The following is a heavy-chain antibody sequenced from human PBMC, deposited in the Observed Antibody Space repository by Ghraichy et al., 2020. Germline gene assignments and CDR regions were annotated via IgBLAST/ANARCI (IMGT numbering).Heavy chain of an antibody. CDR2: ISGSGRST. V-gene: IGHV3-23*01. J-gene: IGHJ4*02. Sequence: ALRLSCEASGFTFSSYAMSWVRQAPGKGLEWILDISGSGRSTNYADSVKGRFTISRDNSRNTLYLQMNSLRAEDTAVYYCAKDVNFGGGYFDYWGQGTLVTVSS. CDR3: AKDVNFGGGYFDY. D-gene: IGHD3-16*01. CDR1: GFTFSSYA.